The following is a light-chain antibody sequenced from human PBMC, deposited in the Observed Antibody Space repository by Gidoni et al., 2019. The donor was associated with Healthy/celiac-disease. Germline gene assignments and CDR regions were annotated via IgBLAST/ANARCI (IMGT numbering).Light chain of an antibody. J-gene: IGKJ5*01. CDR1: QSVSSY. Sequence: EIVLTQSTATLSLSPGERATLSCRASQSVSSYLAWYQQKPGQAPRLLIYDASNRATGIPARFSVSGSGTDFTLTISSLEPEDFAVYYCQQRSNWPPVTFGQGTRLEIK. CDR3: QQRSNWPPVT. V-gene: IGKV3-11*01. CDR2: DAS.